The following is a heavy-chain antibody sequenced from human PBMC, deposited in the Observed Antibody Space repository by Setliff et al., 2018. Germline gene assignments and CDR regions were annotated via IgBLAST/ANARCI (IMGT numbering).Heavy chain of an antibody. V-gene: IGHV3-30*02. CDR1: GFTFSSYG. J-gene: IGHJ6*02. CDR3: ARGDRGDYVWYYYGMDV. D-gene: IGHD4-17*01. Sequence: PGESLKISCAASGFTFSSYGMHWVRQAPGKGLEWVTFVRYDEGNKYYADSVKGRFTVSRDNSQNTVYLQMNSLRSEDTAVYYCARGDRGDYVWYYYGMDVWGQGTTVTVSS. CDR2: VRYDEGNK.